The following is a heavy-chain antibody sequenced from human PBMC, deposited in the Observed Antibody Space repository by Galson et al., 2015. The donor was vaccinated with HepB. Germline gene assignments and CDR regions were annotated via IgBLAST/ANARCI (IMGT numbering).Heavy chain of an antibody. J-gene: IGHJ4*02. Sequence: SLRLSCAASGFTFDDHTMQWVRQVPGKGPEWVSLISCDAVSTYYADSVKGRFTISRDNNKNSLYPQMNSLRTEDTAFYYCTKGTQTSGWYASDYWGQGTLVIVSS. CDR2: ISCDAVST. V-gene: IGHV3-43*01. CDR1: GFTFDDHT. D-gene: IGHD6-19*01. CDR3: TKGTQTSGWYASDY.